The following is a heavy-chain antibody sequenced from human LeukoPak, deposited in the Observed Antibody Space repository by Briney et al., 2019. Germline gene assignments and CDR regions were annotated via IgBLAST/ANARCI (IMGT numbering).Heavy chain of an antibody. CDR2: ISSSGSTI. J-gene: IGHJ4*02. CDR1: GFTFSDYY. CDR3: AKVFSITYFDF. Sequence: GGSLRLSCAASGFTFSDYYMSWIRQAPGKGLEWVSYISSSGSTIYYADSVKGRFTISRDNAKNSLYLQMNSLRAEDTAVYYCAKVFSITYFDFWGQGTLVTVSS. D-gene: IGHD3-3*01. V-gene: IGHV3-11*04.